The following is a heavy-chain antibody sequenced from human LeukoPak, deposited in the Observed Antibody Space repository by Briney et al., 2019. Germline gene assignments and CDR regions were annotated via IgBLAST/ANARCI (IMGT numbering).Heavy chain of an antibody. Sequence: GGCLRLSCAASGFIFSNYAMNWVRQPPGRGLQWVSGISSSGDSTYYADSVKGRFTISRDNSQNMLYLQMNSLRAEDTAEYYCVRDRYGDYSFDYWGQGILVTVSS. V-gene: IGHV3-23*01. J-gene: IGHJ4*02. D-gene: IGHD4-17*01. CDR1: GFIFSNYA. CDR2: ISSSGDST. CDR3: VRDRYGDYSFDY.